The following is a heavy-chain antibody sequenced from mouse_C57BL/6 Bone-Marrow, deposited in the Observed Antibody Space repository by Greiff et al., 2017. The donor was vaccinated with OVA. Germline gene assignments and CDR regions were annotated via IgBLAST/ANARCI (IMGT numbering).Heavy chain of an antibody. CDR3: ARDKLEGMDD. CDR2: ISYDGST. V-gene: IGHV3-6*01. Sequence: EVQLQQSGPGLVKPSQSLSLTCSVTGYSITSGYYWNWIRQFPGNKLEWMGYISYDGSTNYNPSLKTRISITRDTSKNQVFLKLNSVTTEDTATYYCARDKLEGMDDWGQGTSVTVAS. J-gene: IGHJ4*01. CDR1: GYSITSGYY. D-gene: IGHD1-3*01.